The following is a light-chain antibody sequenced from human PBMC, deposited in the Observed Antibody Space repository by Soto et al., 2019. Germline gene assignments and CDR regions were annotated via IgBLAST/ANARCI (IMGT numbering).Light chain of an antibody. V-gene: IGKV3-20*01. CDR1: QSVSRSY. CDR2: GAS. J-gene: IGKJ1*01. CDR3: QEYGSSPPWT. Sequence: EIVLTQSPGTLSLSPGERATLSCRASQSVSRSYLAWYQQKPGQAPRLLIYGASSRATGIPDRFSGSGSGTDFTLTISRLEPEDFAGYYCQEYGSSPPWTFGQGTKVEIK.